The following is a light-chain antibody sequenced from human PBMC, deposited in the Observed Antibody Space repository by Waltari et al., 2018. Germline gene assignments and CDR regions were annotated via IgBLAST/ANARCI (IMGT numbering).Light chain of an antibody. CDR1: SSDVGRYNY. Sequence: QSALTQSPSASGSPGQSVTISCTGTSSDVGRYNYVSWYQQHPGKAPKLIIYEVTKRPSGVPDRFSGSKSGNTASLTVSGLQAEDEADYYCTSYAGNTIFVVFGGGTKLTVL. V-gene: IGLV2-8*01. CDR2: EVT. J-gene: IGLJ3*02. CDR3: TSYAGNTIFVV.